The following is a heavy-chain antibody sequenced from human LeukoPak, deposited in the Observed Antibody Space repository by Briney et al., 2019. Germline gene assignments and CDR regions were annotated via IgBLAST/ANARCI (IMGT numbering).Heavy chain of an antibody. CDR1: GFTFSSYW. CDR2: IKQDGSEK. CDR3: ARAGIRGFYGGRDYGMDV. D-gene: IGHD3-10*01. J-gene: IGHJ6*02. V-gene: IGHV3-7*01. Sequence: GGSLRLSCAASGFTFSSYWMSWVRQAPGKGLEWVANIKQDGSEKYHVDSVKGRFTISRDNAKNSLYLQMNSLRAEDTAVYYCARAGIRGFYGGRDYGMDVWGQGTTVTVSS.